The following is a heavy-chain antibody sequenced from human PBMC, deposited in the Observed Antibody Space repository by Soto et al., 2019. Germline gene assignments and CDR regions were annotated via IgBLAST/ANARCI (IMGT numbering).Heavy chain of an antibody. V-gene: IGHV3-23*01. CDR2: VGGGGDNT. CDR3: AKRDSGSGSSPPLINY. J-gene: IGHJ4*02. Sequence: EVQLLESGGGLVQPGGSLRLSCAASGFTFSSYSMNWVRQAPGKGLEWVASVGGGGDNTFYADSVKGRFTISRDDSQNTLYLQMNSLRAEDTAVYFCAKRDSGSGSSPPLINYWGQGTLVTGSS. D-gene: IGHD3-10*01. CDR1: GFTFSSYS.